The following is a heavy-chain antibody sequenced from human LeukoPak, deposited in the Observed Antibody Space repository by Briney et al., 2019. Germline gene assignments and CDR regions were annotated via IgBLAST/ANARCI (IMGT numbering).Heavy chain of an antibody. J-gene: IGHJ4*02. Sequence: ASVKVSCKASGYTFTSYGISWVRQAPGQGLEWMGWISAYNGNTNYAQKFQGRVTITADESTSTAYMELSSLRSEDTAVYYCAREGYGDYGTFDYWGQGTLVTVSS. CDR1: GYTFTSYG. CDR3: AREGYGDYGTFDY. V-gene: IGHV1-18*01. D-gene: IGHD4-17*01. CDR2: ISAYNGNT.